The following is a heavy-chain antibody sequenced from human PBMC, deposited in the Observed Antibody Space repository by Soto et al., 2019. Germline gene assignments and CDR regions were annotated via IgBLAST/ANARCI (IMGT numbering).Heavy chain of an antibody. J-gene: IGHJ3*02. CDR1: GGSISSYY. V-gene: IGHV4-59*01. CDR3: ERYPYIGLRAFDI. Sequence: SETLSLTCTVSGGSISSYYWSWIRQPPGKGLEWIGYIYYSGSTNYNPSLKSRVTISVDTSKNQFSLKLSSVTAADTAVYYCERYPYIGLRAFDIWGQGTMVTVSS. D-gene: IGHD4-17*01. CDR2: IYYSGST.